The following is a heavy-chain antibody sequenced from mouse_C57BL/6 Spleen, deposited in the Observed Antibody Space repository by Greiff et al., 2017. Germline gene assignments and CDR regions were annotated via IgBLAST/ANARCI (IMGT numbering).Heavy chain of an antibody. CDR1: GYAFSSSW. D-gene: IGHD4-1*01. Sequence: VQLQQSGPELVKPGASVKISCKASGYAFSSSWMNWVKQRPGKGLEWIGRIYPGDGATNYNGKFKGKATLSADKSSSTAYMQLCSLASAYSAVYFGANKDWDGFDYWGQGTTLTVSS. CDR3: ANKDWDGFDY. CDR2: IYPGDGAT. V-gene: IGHV1-82*01. J-gene: IGHJ2*01.